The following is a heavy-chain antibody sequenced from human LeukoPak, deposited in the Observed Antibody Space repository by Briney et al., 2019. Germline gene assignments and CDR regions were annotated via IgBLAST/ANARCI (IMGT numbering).Heavy chain of an antibody. Sequence: PSETLSLTCTVSGGSISSSSYYWGWIRQPPGKGLEWIGSIYYSGSTYYNPSLKSRVTISVDTSKNQFSLKLNSVTAADTAVYYCAREPSTGIDYWGQGTLVTVSS. CDR1: GGSISSSSYY. CDR2: IYYSGST. D-gene: IGHD4-17*01. V-gene: IGHV4-39*07. CDR3: AREPSTGIDY. J-gene: IGHJ4*02.